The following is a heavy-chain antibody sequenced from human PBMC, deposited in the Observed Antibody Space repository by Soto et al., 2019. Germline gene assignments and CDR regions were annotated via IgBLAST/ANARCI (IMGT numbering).Heavy chain of an antibody. CDR1: GGTFSSYA. D-gene: IGHD1-7*01. Sequence: ASVKVSCKASGGTFSSYAISWVRQAAGQGLEWMGGIIPIFGTANYTQKFQGRVTITADESTSTAYMELSSQRSEDTAVYYCARAANWNYLTYYDYGMDVWGQGTTVTVAS. V-gene: IGHV1-69*13. J-gene: IGHJ6*02. CDR2: IIPIFGTA. CDR3: ARAANWNYLTYYDYGMDV.